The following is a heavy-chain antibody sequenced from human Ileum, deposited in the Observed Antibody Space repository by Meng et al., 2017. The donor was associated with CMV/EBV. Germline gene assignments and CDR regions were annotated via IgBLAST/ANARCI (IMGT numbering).Heavy chain of an antibody. D-gene: IGHD3-10*01. Sequence: QGRRQKRGPGRGNPPQTLTPTCGDSGRTQARRDYSWDWVRPPPGKGLAWIGYIYYKRYAYYNPSLKCQVTISVDTSKNQISLRLRTVTAADSAVYFCARGGIFRGLDYWGQGTLVTVSS. V-gene: IGHV4-30-4*08. CDR3: ARGGIFRGLDY. CDR1: GRTQARRDYS. CDR2: IYYKRYA. J-gene: IGHJ4*02.